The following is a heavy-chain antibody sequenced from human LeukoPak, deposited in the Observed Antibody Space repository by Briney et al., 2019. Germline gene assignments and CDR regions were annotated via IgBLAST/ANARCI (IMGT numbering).Heavy chain of an antibody. D-gene: IGHD6-19*01. CDR1: GFTFSSYA. CDR3: AKDLDSSGWYEDTDAFDI. CDR2: ISGSGGST. J-gene: IGHJ3*02. V-gene: IGHV3-23*01. Sequence: GSLSLSCAASGFTFSSYAMSWVRQAPGKGLEWVSAISGSGGSTYYADSVKGRFTISRDNSKNTLYLQMNSLRAEDTAVYYCAKDLDSSGWYEDTDAFDIWGQGTMVTVSS.